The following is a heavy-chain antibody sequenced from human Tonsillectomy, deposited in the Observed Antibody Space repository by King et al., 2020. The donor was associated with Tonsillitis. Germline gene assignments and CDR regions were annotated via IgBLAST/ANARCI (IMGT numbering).Heavy chain of an antibody. CDR1: GFTFGDYA. V-gene: IGHV3-49*04. D-gene: IGHD3-3*01. J-gene: IGHJ3*01. CDR2: IRSKAYGGTT. CDR3: TSVPRWSTLYAFDL. Sequence: VQLVESGGGLVQPGRSLRLSCTASGFTFGDYAMSWVRQAPGKGLEWVGVIRSKAYGGTTGNAASVKGRFTISRDGSKSIAYLKMNSLKTENTAVFYCTSVPRWSTLYAFDLWGQGTMGTVSS.